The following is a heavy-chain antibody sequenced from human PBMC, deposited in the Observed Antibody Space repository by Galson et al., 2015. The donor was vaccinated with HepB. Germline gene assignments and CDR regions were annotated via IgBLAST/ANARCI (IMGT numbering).Heavy chain of an antibody. Sequence: SVKVSCKASGVTFCNFAISWVRQAPGQGLEWMGSIIPMFGVLHLARKFQGRVTMTADASTNTAYMELSSLRSEDTAVYFCARPNMDHEGSYCFDYWGQGTPVTVSS. V-gene: IGHV1-69*13. CDR3: ARPNMDHEGSYCFDY. CDR2: IIPMFGVL. D-gene: IGHD3-10*01. J-gene: IGHJ4*02. CDR1: GVTFCNFA.